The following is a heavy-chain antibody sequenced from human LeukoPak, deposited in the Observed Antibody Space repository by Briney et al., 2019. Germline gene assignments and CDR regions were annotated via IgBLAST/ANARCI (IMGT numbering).Heavy chain of an antibody. CDR3: ARDGFGVADYYYYYMDV. V-gene: IGHV3-21*01. D-gene: IGHD3-3*01. J-gene: IGHJ6*03. CDR1: GFTFSSYS. Sequence: KSGGSLRLSCAASGFTFSSYSMNWVRQAPGKGLEWVSSISSSSSYIYYADSVKGRFTISRDNAKNSLYLQMNSLRAEDTAVYYCARDGFGVADYYYYYMDVWGKGTTVTVSS. CDR2: ISSSSSYI.